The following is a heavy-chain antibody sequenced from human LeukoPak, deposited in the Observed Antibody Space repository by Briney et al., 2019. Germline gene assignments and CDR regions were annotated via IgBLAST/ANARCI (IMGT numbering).Heavy chain of an antibody. D-gene: IGHD3-22*01. CDR2: ITSSGGST. Sequence: PGGSLRLSCAASGFTFSTYNMNWVRQAPGKGLEWVSSITSSGGSTSYADSVKGRFTISRDNAKNSLYLQMNSLRAEDTAVYYCARDSDSSGYPSLDYWGQGTLVTVSS. V-gene: IGHV3-21*01. J-gene: IGHJ4*02. CDR3: ARDSDSSGYPSLDY. CDR1: GFTFSTYN.